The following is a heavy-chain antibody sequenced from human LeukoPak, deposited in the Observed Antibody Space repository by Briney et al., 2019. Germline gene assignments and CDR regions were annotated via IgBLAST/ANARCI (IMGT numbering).Heavy chain of an antibody. CDR2: IIPIFGTA. CDR3: ARSSDTAMDYYYYGMDV. J-gene: IGHJ6*02. CDR1: GGTFSSYA. V-gene: IGHV1-69*13. Sequence: SVKVSRKASGGTFSSYAISWVRQAPGQGLEWMGGIIPIFGTANYAQKFQGRVTITADESTSTAYMELSSLRSEDTAVYYCARSSDTAMDYYYYGMDVWGQGTTVTVSS. D-gene: IGHD5-18*01.